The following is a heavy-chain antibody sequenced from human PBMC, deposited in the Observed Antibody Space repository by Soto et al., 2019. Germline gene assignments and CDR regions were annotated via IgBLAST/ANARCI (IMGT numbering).Heavy chain of an antibody. CDR2: INHSGST. CDR3: ARVVTARIDY. J-gene: IGHJ4*02. Sequence: PSETLSLTCTVYGGSFSGYYWSWFRQPPGKGLEWIGEINHSGSTNYNPSLKSRVTISVDTSKNQFSLKLSSVTAADTAVYYCARVVTARIDYWGQGTLVTVSS. V-gene: IGHV4-34*01. CDR1: GGSFSGYY. D-gene: IGHD2-21*02.